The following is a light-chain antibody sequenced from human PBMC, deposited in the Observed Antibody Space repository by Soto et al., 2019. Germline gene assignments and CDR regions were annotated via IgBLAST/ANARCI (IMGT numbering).Light chain of an antibody. V-gene: IGLV2-11*01. CDR3: CSYAGSYDVV. CDR1: SSDVGGYNY. J-gene: IGLJ2*01. Sequence: QSVLTQPRSVSGSPGQSVTISCTGTSSDVGGYNYVSWYQQHPGKAPKLMIYDVNKRPSGVPDRFSGSKSGNTASLTISGLQAEDEADYYCCSYAGSYDVVFGGGTKLTVL. CDR2: DVN.